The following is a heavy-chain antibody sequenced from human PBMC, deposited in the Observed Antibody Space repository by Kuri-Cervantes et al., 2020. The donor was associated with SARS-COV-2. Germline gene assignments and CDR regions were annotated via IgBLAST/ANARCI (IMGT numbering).Heavy chain of an antibody. J-gene: IGHJ5*02. V-gene: IGHV4-34*01. CDR1: GGSFSGYY. CDR3: ARSDILTGYYNRFDP. Sequence: GSLRLSCVVYGGSFSGYYWSWIRQPPGKGLEWIGEIKHSGSTNYNPSLRSRVTISVDTSKNQFPLKLSSATAADTAVYYCARSDILTGYYNRFDPWGQGTLVTVSS. D-gene: IGHD3-9*01. CDR2: IKHSGST.